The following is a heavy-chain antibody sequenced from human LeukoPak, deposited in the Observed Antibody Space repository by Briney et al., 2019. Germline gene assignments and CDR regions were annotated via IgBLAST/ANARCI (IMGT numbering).Heavy chain of an antibody. CDR2: IYYSGST. CDR3: ARSGYYDSSGYMWDDAFDI. Sequence: SETLSLTCTVSGGSISYYYWSWIRQSPGKGLEWIGYIYYSGSTNYNPSLKSRVTISVDTSKNQFSLKLSSVTAADTAVYYCARSGYYDSSGYMWDDAFDIWGQGTMVTVSS. V-gene: IGHV4-59*01. J-gene: IGHJ3*02. D-gene: IGHD3-22*01. CDR1: GGSISYYY.